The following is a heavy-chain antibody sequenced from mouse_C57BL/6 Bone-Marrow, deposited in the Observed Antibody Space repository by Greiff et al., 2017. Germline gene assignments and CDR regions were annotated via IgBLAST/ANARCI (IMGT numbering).Heavy chain of an antibody. CDR2: INPNNGGT. Sequence: EVQLQQSGPELVKPGASVKISCKASGYTFTDYYMNWVKQSHGKSLEWIGDINPNNGGTSYNQKFKGKATLTVDKSSSTAYMELRSLTSEDSAVYYCARPPVVAPYWYFDVWGTGTTVTVSS. D-gene: IGHD1-1*01. CDR1: GYTFTDYY. V-gene: IGHV1-26*01. CDR3: ARPPVVAPYWYFDV. J-gene: IGHJ1*03.